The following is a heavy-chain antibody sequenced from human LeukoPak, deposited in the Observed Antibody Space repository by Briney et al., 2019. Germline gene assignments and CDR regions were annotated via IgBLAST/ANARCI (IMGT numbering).Heavy chain of an antibody. CDR3: ARGRRRILGAFDI. CDR2: ISYDGSNK. J-gene: IGHJ3*02. D-gene: IGHD3-9*01. V-gene: IGHV3-30-3*01. Sequence: GGSLRLSCAASGFTFSSYAMHWVRQAPGKGLEWVAVISYDGSNKYYADSVKGRFTIPRDSSKNTLYLQMNSLRAEDTAVYYCARGRRRILGAFDIWGQGTMVTVSS. CDR1: GFTFSSYA.